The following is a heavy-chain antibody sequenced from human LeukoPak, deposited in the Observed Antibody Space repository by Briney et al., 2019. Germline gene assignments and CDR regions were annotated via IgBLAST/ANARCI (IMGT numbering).Heavy chain of an antibody. J-gene: IGHJ4*02. CDR3: ARDKNIVGATLYYFDY. V-gene: IGHV1-2*04. D-gene: IGHD1-26*01. Sequence: GASVKVSCKASGYTFTSYGISWVRQAPGQGLEWMGWINPNSGGTNYAQKFQGWVTMTRDTSISTAYMELSRLRSDDTAVYYCARDKNIVGATLYYFDYWGQGTLVTVSS. CDR1: GYTFTSYG. CDR2: INPNSGGT.